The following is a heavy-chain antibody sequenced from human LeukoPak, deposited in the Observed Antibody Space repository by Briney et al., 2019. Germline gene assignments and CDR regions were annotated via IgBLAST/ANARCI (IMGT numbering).Heavy chain of an antibody. CDR2: IRGTGGTT. J-gene: IGHJ3*01. Sequence: PGGSLRLSCAASGFTFSDYALIWVRQAPGKGLEWISAIRGTGGTTYYADYVKGRCTISRDNSRNTVYLQMNSLRAEDTALYFCGKDPNGDYVGAFDFWGPGTMVTVSS. CDR3: GKDPNGDYVGAFDF. D-gene: IGHD4-17*01. V-gene: IGHV3-23*01. CDR1: GFTFSDYA.